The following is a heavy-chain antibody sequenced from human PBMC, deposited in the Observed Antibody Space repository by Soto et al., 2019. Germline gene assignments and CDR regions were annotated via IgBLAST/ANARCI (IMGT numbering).Heavy chain of an antibody. CDR1: GFNFSSYA. V-gene: IGHV3-30-3*01. CDR3: AREGITGTVSFDY. Sequence: VGALRLPCAASGFNFSSYAMHRVRQAPGKGLEWVAVISYDGSNKYYADSVKGRFTISRDNSKNTLYLQMNSLRAEDTAVYYCAREGITGTVSFDYWGQGTLVTVSS. D-gene: IGHD1-20*01. J-gene: IGHJ4*02. CDR2: ISYDGSNK.